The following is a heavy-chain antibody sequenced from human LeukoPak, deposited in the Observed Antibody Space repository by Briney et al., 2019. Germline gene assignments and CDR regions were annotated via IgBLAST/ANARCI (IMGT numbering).Heavy chain of an antibody. CDR2: ISNDGTHK. CDR3: AKEGVEYSYGYYFDY. CDR1: GFSFNTLG. V-gene: IGHV3-30*18. Sequence: QPGGSLRLSCAASGFSFNTLGMHWVRQAPGKGLEWVAVISNDGTHKFYAHSVKGRFTTSRDNSKNTLYLQINSLTAEDTAVYYCAKEGVEYSYGYYFDYWGQGTLVTVSS. J-gene: IGHJ4*02. D-gene: IGHD5-18*01.